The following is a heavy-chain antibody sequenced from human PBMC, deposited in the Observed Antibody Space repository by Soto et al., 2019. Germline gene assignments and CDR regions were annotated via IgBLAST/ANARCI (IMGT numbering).Heavy chain of an antibody. D-gene: IGHD5-12*01. Sequence: GGSLRLSCAASGFTVSSNYMSWVRQAPGKGLEWVSVIYSGGSTYYADSVKGRFTISRDNSKNTLYLQMNSLRAEDTAVYYCARDSGDDYEGYYFDYWGQGTLVTVSS. CDR1: GFTVSSNY. V-gene: IGHV3-66*01. CDR3: ARDSGDDYEGYYFDY. CDR2: IYSGGST. J-gene: IGHJ4*02.